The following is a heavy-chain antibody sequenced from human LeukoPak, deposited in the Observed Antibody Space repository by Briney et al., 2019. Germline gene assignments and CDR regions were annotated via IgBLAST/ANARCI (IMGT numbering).Heavy chain of an antibody. D-gene: IGHD3-10*01. CDR3: ASDTLRGGPARGFDY. CDR1: GGSISSYY. Sequence: SETLSLTCTVSGGSISSYYWSWIRQPPGKGLEWVGYSYYSGSTNYNPSLKSRVSIAVDTSKSQFSLKLSSATAADTAVYSCASDTLRGGPARGFDYWGQGTLVTVSS. J-gene: IGHJ4*02. CDR2: SYYSGST. V-gene: IGHV4-59*01.